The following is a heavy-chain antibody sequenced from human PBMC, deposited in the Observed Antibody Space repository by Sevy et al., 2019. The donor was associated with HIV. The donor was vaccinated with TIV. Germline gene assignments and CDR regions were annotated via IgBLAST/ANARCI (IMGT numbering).Heavy chain of an antibody. CDR3: ARRDCSGGSCYSSWFDP. CDR2: ISSSSSYI. J-gene: IGHJ5*02. Sequence: GGSLRLSCAASGFTFSSYSMNWVRQAPGKGLEWVSSISSSSSYIYYADSVKGRFTISRDNAKNPLYLQMNSLRAEDTAVYYCARRDCSGGSCYSSWFDPWGQGTLVTVSS. V-gene: IGHV3-21*01. D-gene: IGHD2-15*01. CDR1: GFTFSSYS.